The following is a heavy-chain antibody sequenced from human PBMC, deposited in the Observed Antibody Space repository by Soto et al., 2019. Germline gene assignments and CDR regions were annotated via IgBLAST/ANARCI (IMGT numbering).Heavy chain of an antibody. Sequence: PGESLKISCKGSGYSFTTYWIVWARQMPGKGLEWMGAIYPGDSDTRYSPSFEGQVTISADKSISTAYLQWNSLKASDTAMYFCARNKGYCDSSSCYGMDVWGQGATVTVSS. CDR3: ARNKGYCDSSSCYGMDV. D-gene: IGHD2-15*01. V-gene: IGHV5-51*01. J-gene: IGHJ6*02. CDR1: GYSFTTYW. CDR2: IYPGDSDT.